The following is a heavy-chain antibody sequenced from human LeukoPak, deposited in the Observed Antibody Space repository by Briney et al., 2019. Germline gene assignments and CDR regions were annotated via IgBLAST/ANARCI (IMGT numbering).Heavy chain of an antibody. CDR3: ARGDGVSNWFDP. Sequence: ASVEVSCKASGYTFTGYYMHWVRQAPGQGLEWMGWINPNSGGTNYAQKFQGRVTMTRDTSISTAYMELSRLRSDDTAVYYCARGDGVSNWFDPWGQGTLVTVSS. CDR1: GYTFTGYY. D-gene: IGHD3-16*01. V-gene: IGHV1-2*02. CDR2: INPNSGGT. J-gene: IGHJ5*02.